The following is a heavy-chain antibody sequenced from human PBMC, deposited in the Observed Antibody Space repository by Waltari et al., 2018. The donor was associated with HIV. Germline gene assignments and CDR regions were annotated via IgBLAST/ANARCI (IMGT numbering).Heavy chain of an antibody. D-gene: IGHD3-16*01. CDR1: NDDGPSFSDYWWSFRDYY. Sequence: QVQLHQWGAGLLKPSETLSLTCAVYNDDGPSFSDYWWSFRDYYWTWMRQSPVKGLEGIGEVDHTGSTNYNGAVRGRVSVSVDTSKKQFSLRLSSVSDADTAVYFCARAVGYDYVWGSYADFWAQGTQVTVSS. V-gene: IGHV4-34*01. CDR2: VDHTGST. CDR3: ARAVGYDYVWGSYADF. J-gene: IGHJ4*02.